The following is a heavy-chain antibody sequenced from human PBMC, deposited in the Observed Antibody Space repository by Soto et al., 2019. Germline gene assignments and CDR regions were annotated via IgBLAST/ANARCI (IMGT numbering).Heavy chain of an antibody. CDR1: GGSISSYY. D-gene: IGHD1-20*01. V-gene: IGHV4-59*08. CDR3: ARHFGITASRGFDP. J-gene: IGHJ5*02. CDR2: IYYSGST. Sequence: SETLSLTCTVSGGSISSYYWSWIRQPPGKGLEWIGYIYYSGSTNYNPSLKSRVTISVDTSKNQFSLKLSSVTAADTAVYYCARHFGITASRGFDPWGQGTLVTAS.